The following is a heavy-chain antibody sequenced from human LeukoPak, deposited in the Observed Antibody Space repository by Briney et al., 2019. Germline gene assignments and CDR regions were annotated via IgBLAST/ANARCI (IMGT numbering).Heavy chain of an antibody. CDR3: ARGIRYFDWLLSRLDY. CDR2: IYYSGST. Sequence: SQTLSLTCTNSAGSISSGGYYWSWIRQHPGKGLEWIGYIYYSGSTYYNPSLKSRVTISVDTSKNQFSLKLSSVTAADTAVYYCARGIRYFDWLLSRLDYWGQGTLVTVSS. J-gene: IGHJ4*02. V-gene: IGHV4-31*03. D-gene: IGHD3-9*01. CDR1: AGSISSGGYY.